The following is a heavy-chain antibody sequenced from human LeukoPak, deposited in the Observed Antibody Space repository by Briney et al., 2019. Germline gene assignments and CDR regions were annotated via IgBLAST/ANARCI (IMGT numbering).Heavy chain of an antibody. V-gene: IGHV4-59*08. CDR2: IYYSGST. J-gene: IGHJ5*02. CDR3: ARHPEIGSGWYRWFDP. CDR1: GGSISSYY. Sequence: SETLSLTCTVSGGSISSYYWSWIRQPPGKGLEWIGYIYYSGSTNYNPSLKSRATISVDTSKNQFSLKLSSVTAADTAVYYCARHPEIGSGWYRWFDPWGQGTLATVSS. D-gene: IGHD6-19*01.